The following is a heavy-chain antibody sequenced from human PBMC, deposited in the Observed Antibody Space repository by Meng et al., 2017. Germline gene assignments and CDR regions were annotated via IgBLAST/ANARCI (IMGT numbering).Heavy chain of an antibody. V-gene: IGHV3-74*01. J-gene: IGHJ6*02. CDR2: INSDGSST. Sequence: GESLKISCAASGFTFSSYWMHWVRQAPGKGLVWVSRINSDGSSTSYADSVKGRFTISRDNAKNTLDLQMNSLRAEDTAVYYCARRHYDFWRGYSSYYYYGMDVWGQGTTVTVSS. CDR3: ARRHYDFWRGYSSYYYYGMDV. CDR1: GFTFSSYW. D-gene: IGHD3-3*01.